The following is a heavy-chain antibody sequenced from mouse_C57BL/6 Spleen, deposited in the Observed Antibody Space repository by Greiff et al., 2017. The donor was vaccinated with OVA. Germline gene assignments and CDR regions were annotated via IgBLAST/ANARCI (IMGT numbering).Heavy chain of an antibody. Sequence: QVQLKQSGAELARPGASVKLSCKASGYTFTSYGISWVKQRTGQGLEWIGEIYPRSGNTYYNEKFKGKATLTADKSSSTAYMELRSLTSEDSAVYFCAREETTGNYFDYWGQGTTLTVSS. D-gene: IGHD4-1*01. CDR3: AREETTGNYFDY. J-gene: IGHJ2*01. V-gene: IGHV1-81*01. CDR2: IYPRSGNT. CDR1: GYTFTSYG.